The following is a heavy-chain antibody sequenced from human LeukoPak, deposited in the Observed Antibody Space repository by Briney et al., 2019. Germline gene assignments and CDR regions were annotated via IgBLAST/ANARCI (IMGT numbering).Heavy chain of an antibody. D-gene: IGHD3-22*01. Sequence: SETLSLTCTVSGGSVSTYYWSWIRQPPGKGLEWIGFIYNSESTNYNPSLKSRVTMSVDTSKNQFSLKLNSVTAADTAVYYCARDQYYYDSSGYYRFDYWGQGTLVTVSS. V-gene: IGHV4-59*02. J-gene: IGHJ4*02. CDR3: ARDQYYYDSSGYYRFDY. CDR2: IYNSEST. CDR1: GGSVSTYY.